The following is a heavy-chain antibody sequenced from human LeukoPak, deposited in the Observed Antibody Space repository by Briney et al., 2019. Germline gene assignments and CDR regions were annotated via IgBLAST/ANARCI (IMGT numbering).Heavy chain of an antibody. D-gene: IGHD3-22*01. J-gene: IGHJ4*02. CDR3: ARVHYYDNSGYWFFDY. Sequence: PSETLSLTCTVSGGSISNYCWSWIRESAGKGLEWIGRIYITGSTNYNPSLKSRVSMSLDTSKNQLSLKLSSVTAADTAVYYCARVHYYDNSGYWFFDYWGQGTLVTVSS. CDR2: IYITGST. CDR1: GGSISNYC. V-gene: IGHV4-4*07.